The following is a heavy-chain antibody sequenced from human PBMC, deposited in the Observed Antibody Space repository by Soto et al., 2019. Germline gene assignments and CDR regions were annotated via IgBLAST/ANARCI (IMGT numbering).Heavy chain of an antibody. V-gene: IGHV4-31*03. CDR1: GGSISSGGYY. Sequence: PSETLSLTCTVSGGSISSGGYYWSWIRQHPGKGLEWIGYIYYSGSTYYNPSLKSRVTISVDTSKNQFSLKLSSVTAADTAVYYRARNRDDQEDAFDIWGQGTMVTVSS. CDR3: ARNRDDQEDAFDI. J-gene: IGHJ3*02. CDR2: IYYSGST.